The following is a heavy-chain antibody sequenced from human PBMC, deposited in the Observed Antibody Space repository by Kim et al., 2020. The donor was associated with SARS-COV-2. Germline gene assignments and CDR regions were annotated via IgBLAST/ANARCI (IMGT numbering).Heavy chain of an antibody. CDR1: GFTFSSYS. D-gene: IGHD3-9*01. J-gene: IGHJ4*02. Sequence: GGSLRLSCAASGFTFSSYSMNWVRQAPGKGLEWVSSISSSSSYIYYADSVKGRFTISRDNAKNSLYLQMNSLRAEDTAVYYCARSYDILTGYYSLDYWGQGTLVTVSS. CDR2: ISSSSSYI. V-gene: IGHV3-21*01. CDR3: ARSYDILTGYYSLDY.